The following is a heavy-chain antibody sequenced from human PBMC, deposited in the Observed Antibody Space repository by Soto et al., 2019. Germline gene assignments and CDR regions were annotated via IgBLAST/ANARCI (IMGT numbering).Heavy chain of an antibody. V-gene: IGHV4-34*01. CDR2: VNHSGRN. D-gene: IGHD6-19*01. CDR3: ARGGSSDWQVAFDF. Sequence: SETLSLTCTVYGGSFSGYFWNWIRQSPGKGLEWIGKVNHSGRNNYNPSLKSRVTISMDMSKNQFSLKLTSVTAADTAVYYCARGGSSDWQVAFDFWGQGTMVTVS. CDR1: GGSFSGYF. J-gene: IGHJ3*01.